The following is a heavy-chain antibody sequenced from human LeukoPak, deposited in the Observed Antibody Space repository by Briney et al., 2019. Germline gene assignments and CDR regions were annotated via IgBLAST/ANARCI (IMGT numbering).Heavy chain of an antibody. CDR1: GFTFSSYW. D-gene: IGHD5-12*01. CDR3: AAGYSGYGDAFDI. V-gene: IGHV3-7*01. CDR2: IKQVGSEK. J-gene: IGHJ3*02. Sequence: PGGSLRLSCAASGFTFSSYWMSWVRQAPGKGLEWVANIKQVGSEKYYVDSVKGRFTISRDNAKNSLYLQMNSLRAEDTAVYYCAAGYSGYGDAFDIWGQGTMVTVSS.